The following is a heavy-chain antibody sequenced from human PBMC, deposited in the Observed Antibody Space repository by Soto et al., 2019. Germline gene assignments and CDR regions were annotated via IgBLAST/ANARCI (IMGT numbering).Heavy chain of an antibody. CDR1: GGSISSYY. Sequence: SETLSLTCPVSGGSISSYYWSWIRQPPGKGLEWIGYIYYSGSTNYNPSLKSRVTISVDTSKNQFSLKLSSVTAADTAVYYCARDSDWFDPWGQGTLVTVSS. CDR3: ARDSDWFDP. J-gene: IGHJ5*02. V-gene: IGHV4-59*01. CDR2: IYYSGST.